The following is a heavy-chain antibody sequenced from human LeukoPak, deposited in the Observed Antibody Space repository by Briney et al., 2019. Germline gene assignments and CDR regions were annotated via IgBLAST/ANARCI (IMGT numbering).Heavy chain of an antibody. V-gene: IGHV4-39*01. CDR2: IYYSGST. CDR1: GGSISSSSYY. J-gene: IGHJ6*02. CDR3: ARLPVADGMDV. Sequence: SETLSLTCTVSGGSISSSSYYWGWLRQPPGKGLEWIGSIYYSGSTYYNPSLKSRVTISVDTSKNQFSLKLSSVTAADTAVYYCARLPVADGMDVWGQGTTVTVSS. D-gene: IGHD2-15*01.